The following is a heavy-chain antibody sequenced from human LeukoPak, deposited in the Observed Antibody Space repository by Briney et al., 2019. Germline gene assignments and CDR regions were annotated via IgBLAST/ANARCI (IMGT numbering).Heavy chain of an antibody. D-gene: IGHD2-21*02. CDR1: GFTFSSYS. J-gene: IGHJ4*02. CDR3: AKEPPYCGGDCYFLLDY. Sequence: GGSLRLSCAASGFTFSSYSMSWVRQAPGKGLEWVSGISGGGGIYYADSVKGRFTISRDNSKNTLYLQVNSLRAEDTGVYYCAKEPPYCGGDCYFLLDYWGQGTLVTVSS. CDR2: ISGGGGI. V-gene: IGHV3-23*01.